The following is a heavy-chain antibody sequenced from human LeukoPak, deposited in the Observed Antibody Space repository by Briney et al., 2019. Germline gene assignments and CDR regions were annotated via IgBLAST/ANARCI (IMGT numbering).Heavy chain of an antibody. CDR2: NSGSGGST. V-gene: IGHV3-23*01. Sequence: PGGSLRLSCAASGFTFSSYAMSWVRHAPGKGLEWVSANSGSGGSTYYADSVKGRFTISRDNSKNTLYLQMNSLRAEDTAVYYCAKDRSSWGSDATDYWGQGTLVTVSS. D-gene: IGHD6-13*01. CDR1: GFTFSSYA. J-gene: IGHJ4*02. CDR3: AKDRSSWGSDATDY.